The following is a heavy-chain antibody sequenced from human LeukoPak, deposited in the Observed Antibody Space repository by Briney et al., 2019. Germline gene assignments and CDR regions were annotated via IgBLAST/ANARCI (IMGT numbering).Heavy chain of an antibody. CDR2: IIPTLSIA. Sequence: ASVKVSFKATGGTFSSYAISWVRPAPGQRLEWMGRIIPTLSIANYAQKIQGRVTITADKTTSTAYMELSSLRSEDTAVYYCAGDPDNIASRDGYKVDYWGQGTLVTVSS. J-gene: IGHJ4*02. CDR3: AGDPDNIASRDGYKVDY. CDR1: GGTFSSYA. V-gene: IGHV1-69*04. D-gene: IGHD5-24*01.